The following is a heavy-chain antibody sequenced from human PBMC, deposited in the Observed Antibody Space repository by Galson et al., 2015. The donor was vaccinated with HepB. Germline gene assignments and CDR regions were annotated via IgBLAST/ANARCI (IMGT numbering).Heavy chain of an antibody. CDR2: IWHAGG. CDR3: ARWSDDRKADC. J-gene: IGHJ4*02. V-gene: IGHV3-33*01. Sequence: SLRLSCAASGFIFGDYGMHWVRQAPGRGLEWVATIWHAGGYYADSVQGRFTISREDSKNTLYLQMNRLRAEDTARYYCARWSDDRKADCWGQGTLVTVSA. CDR1: GFIFGDYG.